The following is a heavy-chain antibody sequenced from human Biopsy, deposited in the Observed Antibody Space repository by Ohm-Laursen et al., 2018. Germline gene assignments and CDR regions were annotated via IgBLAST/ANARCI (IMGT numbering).Heavy chain of an antibody. CDR3: ATPFQYYDSWGGYPPFDH. J-gene: IGHJ4*02. D-gene: IGHD3-3*01. CDR2: IIAVSGLV. Sequence: GASVKVSCKASGGTFSNYAISWVRQAPGEGLEWMGGIIAVSGLVNYAPKFQGRVSVTADKSKTTAYMELSNLKSEDTAVYYCATPFQYYDSWGGYPPFDHWGQGTLVTVSS. CDR1: GGTFSNYA. V-gene: IGHV1-69*10.